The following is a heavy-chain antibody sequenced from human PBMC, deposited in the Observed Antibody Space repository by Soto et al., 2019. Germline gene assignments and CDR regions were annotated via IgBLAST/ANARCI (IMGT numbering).Heavy chain of an antibody. D-gene: IGHD1-7*01. Sequence: EVQLVESGGGLVKPGGSLRLSCAASGFTFSSYSMNWVRQAPGKGLEWVSSISSSSSYIYYADSVKGRFTISRDNAKNSLYLQMNSLRAEDTAVYYCARDPHSWNYYYYYYGMDVWGQGTTVTVSS. CDR3: ARDPHSWNYYYYYYGMDV. CDR2: ISSSSSYI. V-gene: IGHV3-21*01. J-gene: IGHJ6*02. CDR1: GFTFSSYS.